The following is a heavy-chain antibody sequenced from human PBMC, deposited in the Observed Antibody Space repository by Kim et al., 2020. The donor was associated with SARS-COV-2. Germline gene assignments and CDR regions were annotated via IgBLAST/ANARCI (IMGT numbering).Heavy chain of an antibody. Sequence: TTDYAAPVKGRITISRDDSKNILYLQMSSLKIEDTAVYYCSTVFSDYYLDVWGKGTTVTVSS. V-gene: IGHV3-15*01. CDR3: STVFSDYYLDV. CDR2: TT. J-gene: IGHJ6*03.